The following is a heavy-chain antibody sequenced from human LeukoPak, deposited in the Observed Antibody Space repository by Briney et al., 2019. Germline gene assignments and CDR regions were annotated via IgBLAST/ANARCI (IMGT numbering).Heavy chain of an antibody. CDR1: GFTFSTYG. D-gene: IGHD6-19*01. CDR3: AKDLGSSGWYIDH. J-gene: IGHJ4*02. V-gene: IGHV3-23*01. CDR2: NSGGSS. Sequence: GGSLRLSCAVSGFTFSTYGVYWVRQAPGKGLEWVSSNSGGSSYYADSVKGRFTISRDNSRNTLYLQMNSLRAEDTAVYYCAKDLGSSGWYIDHWGQGTLVTVSS.